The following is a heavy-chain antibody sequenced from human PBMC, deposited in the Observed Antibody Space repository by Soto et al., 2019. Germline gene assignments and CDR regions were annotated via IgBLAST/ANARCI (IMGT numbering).Heavy chain of an antibody. CDR1: GFTFSSYA. CDR3: AKAPDIVATIPKVFFDY. CDR2: ISGSGGST. V-gene: IGHV3-23*01. J-gene: IGHJ4*02. Sequence: PGGSLRLSCAACGFTFSSYAMSWVRQAPGKXLEWVSAISGSGGSTYYADSVKGRFTISRDNSKNTLYLQMNSLRAEDTAVYYCAKAPDIVATIPKVFFDYWGQGTLVTVSS. D-gene: IGHD5-12*01.